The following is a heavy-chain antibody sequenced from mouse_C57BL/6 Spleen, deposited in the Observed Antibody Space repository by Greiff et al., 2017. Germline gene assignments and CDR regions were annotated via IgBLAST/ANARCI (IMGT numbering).Heavy chain of an antibody. Sequence: VAESGPGLVKPSQSLSFTCSVTGYSITSGYYWNWIRQFPGNKLEWMGYISYDGSNTYKPSLKNRISLTRDTTKNQFYLKLNAVTTEDTATYYGARGYYGYDVPWYFDVWGTGTTVTVAS. CDR1: GYSITSGYY. J-gene: IGHJ1*03. CDR2: ISYDGSN. V-gene: IGHV3-6*01. CDR3: ARGYYGYDVPWYFDV. D-gene: IGHD2-2*01.